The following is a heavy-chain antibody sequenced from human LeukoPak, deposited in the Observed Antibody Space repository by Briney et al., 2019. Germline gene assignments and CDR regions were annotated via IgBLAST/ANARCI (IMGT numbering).Heavy chain of an antibody. CDR1: GFTSSSYA. CDR2: ISYDGSNK. J-gene: IGHJ4*02. D-gene: IGHD7-27*01. CDR3: ARDNWGYDY. Sequence: PGGSLRLSCAASGFTSSSYALNWVRQAPGKGLEWVAVISYDGSNKYYADSVKGRFTISRDNSKNTLYLQMNSLRAEDTAVYYCARDNWGYDYWGQGTLVTVTS. V-gene: IGHV3-30*04.